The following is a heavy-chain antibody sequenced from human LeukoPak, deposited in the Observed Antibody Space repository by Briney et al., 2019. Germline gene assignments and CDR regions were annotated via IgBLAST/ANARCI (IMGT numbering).Heavy chain of an antibody. D-gene: IGHD4-17*01. V-gene: IGHV3-21*01. CDR2: ISSSSSYI. CDR3: ARVRGGDYAFDY. CDR1: GVTFTSYS. J-gene: IGHJ4*02. Sequence: GGSLRLSCAASGVTFTSYSTNWVRQAPGKGLEWVSSISSSSSYIYYADSVKGRLTISRDNAKNSLYLQMNSLRAEDTAVYYCARVRGGDYAFDYWGQGTLVPVSS.